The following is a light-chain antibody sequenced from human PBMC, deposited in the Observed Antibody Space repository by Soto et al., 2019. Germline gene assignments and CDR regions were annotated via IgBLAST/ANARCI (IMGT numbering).Light chain of an antibody. CDR1: QSISSS. V-gene: IGKV1-39*01. CDR3: QQSHGDYRT. CDR2: AAS. J-gene: IGKJ1*01. Sequence: DIQMTQSPSSLSASVGDRVTITCRASQSISSSLNWYQQKPGKAPKLLIYAASILQSGVPSRFRGSGSGTDFTLTINSLLPEDFATYYCQQSHGDYRTFGQGTKVEIK.